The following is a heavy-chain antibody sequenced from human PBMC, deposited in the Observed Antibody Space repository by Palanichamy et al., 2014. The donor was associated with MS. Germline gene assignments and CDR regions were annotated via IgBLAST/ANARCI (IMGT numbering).Heavy chain of an antibody. CDR3: ARTTVSSTPYTYFNL. V-gene: IGHV4-39*01. J-gene: IGHJ2*01. CDR2: ISYSGTT. D-gene: IGHD4-17*01. Sequence: QLQLQESGPGLVKPSETLSVTCTVSSGSITTSNYYWGWIRQPPGKGLEWIGSISYSGTTYYNPSFKSRVTISLDTSKNQFSLKLSSVTAADTSVFYCARTTVSSTPYTYFNLWGRGTLVTVSS. CDR1: SGSITTSNYY.